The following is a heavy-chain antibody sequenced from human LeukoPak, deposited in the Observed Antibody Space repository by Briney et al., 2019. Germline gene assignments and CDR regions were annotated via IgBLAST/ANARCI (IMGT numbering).Heavy chain of an antibody. D-gene: IGHD6-19*01. V-gene: IGHV4-59*01. CDR1: GGSISSYY. CDR3: ARRGSGSWWVFDY. J-gene: IGHJ4*02. CDR2: IYYSGST. Sequence: SETLSLTCTVSGGSISSYYWSWIRQPPGKGLEWIGYIYYSGSTNYNPSLKSRVTISVDTSKNQFSLKLSSVPVVDTAVYDCARRGSGSWWVFDYWGEGTLVTVSS.